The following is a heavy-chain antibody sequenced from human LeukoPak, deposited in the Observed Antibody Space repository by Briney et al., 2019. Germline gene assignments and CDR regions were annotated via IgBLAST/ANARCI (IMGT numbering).Heavy chain of an antibody. CDR1: GYTFTSYY. J-gene: IGHJ4*02. CDR2: INPSGGCT. CDR3: ARVGPAYDSGGYPDY. Sequence: ASVKVSCKASGYTFTSYYMHWVRQAPGQGLEWMGIINPSGGCTSYAQKFQGRVTMTRDMSTSTVYMELSSLRSEDTAVYYCARVGPAYDSGGYPDYWGQGTLVTVSS. V-gene: IGHV1-46*01. D-gene: IGHD3-22*01.